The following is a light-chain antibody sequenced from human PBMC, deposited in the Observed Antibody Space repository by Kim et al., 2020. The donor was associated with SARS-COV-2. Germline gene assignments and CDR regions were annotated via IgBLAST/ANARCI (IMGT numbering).Light chain of an antibody. CDR3: QQYGSSLTWT. CDR2: GAS. CDR1: QSVSSSY. Sequence: PGERATLYGRASQSVSSSYLAWYQQKPGQAPRLLIYGASSRATGIPDRFSGSGSGTDFTLTISRLEPEDFAVYYCQQYGSSLTWTFGQGTKVDIK. V-gene: IGKV3-20*01. J-gene: IGKJ1*01.